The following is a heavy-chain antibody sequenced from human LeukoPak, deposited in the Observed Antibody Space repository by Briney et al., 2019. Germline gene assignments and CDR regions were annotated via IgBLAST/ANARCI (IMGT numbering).Heavy chain of an antibody. CDR2: INPSGGST. CDR3: ARRRGVFHYYYDSSGYQFDY. J-gene: IGHJ4*02. CDR1: GYTFTSYY. D-gene: IGHD3-22*01. V-gene: IGHV1-46*01. Sequence: ASVKVSCKASGYTFTSYYMHWVRQAPGQGLEWMGIINPSGGSTSYAQKFQGRVTMTRDMSTSTVYMELSSLRSEDTAVYYCARRRGVFHYYYDSSGYQFDYWGQGTLVTVSS.